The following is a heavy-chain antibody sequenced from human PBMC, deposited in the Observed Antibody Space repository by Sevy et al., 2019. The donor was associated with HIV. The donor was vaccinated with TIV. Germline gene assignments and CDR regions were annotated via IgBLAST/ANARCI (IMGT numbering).Heavy chain of an antibody. CDR1: GVTFSSYA. V-gene: IGHV3-23*01. D-gene: IGHD2-15*01. CDR3: AKDYCSGGSCYSTTFDY. Sequence: GGSLRLSCAASGVTFSSYAMSWVRQAPGKGLEWVSAISGSGGSTYYADSVKGRFTISRDNSKNTLYLQMNSLRAEDTAVYYCAKDYCSGGSCYSTTFDYWGQGTLVTVSS. CDR2: ISGSGGST. J-gene: IGHJ4*02.